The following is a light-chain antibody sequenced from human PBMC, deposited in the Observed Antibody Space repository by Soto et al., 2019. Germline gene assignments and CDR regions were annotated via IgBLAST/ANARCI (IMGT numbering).Light chain of an antibody. J-gene: IGKJ5*01. V-gene: IGKV3-15*01. CDR1: QSVRSN. CDR3: QQYNNWPPLT. Sequence: EIVMTQSPVTLSVSPGERATLSCRASQSVRSNLAWYQQKPGQAPRLLMYDASTRATGIPARFSGSGSGTEFTLTISSLQSEDFAVYYCQQYNNWPPLTFGGGTRLEIK. CDR2: DAS.